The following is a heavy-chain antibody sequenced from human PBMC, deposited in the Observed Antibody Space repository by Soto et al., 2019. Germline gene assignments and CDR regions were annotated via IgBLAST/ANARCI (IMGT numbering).Heavy chain of an antibody. J-gene: IGHJ5*02. CDR2: IIPIFGTA. CDR3: ARVSHNWFDP. V-gene: IGHV1-69*01. Sequence: QVQLVQSGAEVKKPGSSVKVSCKASGGTFSSYAISWVRQAPGQGLEWMGGIIPIFGTANYAKKFQGRVTITAAEFTSTDYKELSSLRSEDTAVYYCARVSHNWFDPWGQGTLVTVSS. CDR1: GGTFSSYA.